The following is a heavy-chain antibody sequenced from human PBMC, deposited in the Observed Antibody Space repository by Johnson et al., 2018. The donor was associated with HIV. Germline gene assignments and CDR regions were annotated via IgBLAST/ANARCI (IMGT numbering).Heavy chain of an antibody. J-gene: IGHJ3*02. V-gene: IGHV3-30-3*01. CDR1: GFTFSSYA. D-gene: IGHD5-18*01. Sequence: QVQLVESGGGVVQPGRSLRLSCAASGFTFSSYAMHWVRQAPGKGLGWVAVISYDGSNKYYADSVKGRFTISRDNSKNTLYLQMNSLRAEDTAVYYCASEYSYGSHDAFDIWGQGTMVTVSS. CDR3: ASEYSYGSHDAFDI. CDR2: ISYDGSNK.